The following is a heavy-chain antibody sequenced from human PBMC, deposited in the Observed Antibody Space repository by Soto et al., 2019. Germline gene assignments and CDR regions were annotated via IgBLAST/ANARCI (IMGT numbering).Heavy chain of an antibody. CDR2: IYYSGST. D-gene: IGHD6-13*01. CDR3: ARGYSSSWSPN. Sequence: QVQLQESGPGLVKPSETLSLTCTVSGGSISSYYWSWIRQPPGKGLEWIGYIYYSGSTNYNPSLMSRVTISVDTSKNQFSLKLSSVTAADTAVYYCARGYSSSWSPNWGQGTLVTVSS. V-gene: IGHV4-59*08. CDR1: GGSISSYY. J-gene: IGHJ4*02.